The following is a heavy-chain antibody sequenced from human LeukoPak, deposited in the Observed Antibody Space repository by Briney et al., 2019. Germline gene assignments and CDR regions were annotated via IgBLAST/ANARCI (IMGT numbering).Heavy chain of an antibody. J-gene: IGHJ4*02. CDR3: ARQANDFWSGYYRTDFDY. CDR1: GYSFTSYW. CDR2: IYPGDSDT. Sequence: GESLKISCKGSGYSFTSYWIGWVRQMPGKGLEWMGIIYPGDSDTRYSPSFQGQVTISADKSISTAYLQWSSLKASDTAMYYCARQANDFWSGYYRTDFDYWGQGTLVTASS. V-gene: IGHV5-51*01. D-gene: IGHD3-3*01.